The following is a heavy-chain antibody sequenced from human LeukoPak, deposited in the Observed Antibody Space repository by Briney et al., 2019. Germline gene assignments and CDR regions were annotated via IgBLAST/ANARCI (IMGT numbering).Heavy chain of an antibody. CDR2: ISGSGAST. Sequence: GGSLRLSCAASGFTFSSYAMSWVRQAPGKGLEWVSAISGSGASTYYADSVKGRFTISRDNSKNTLYLQMGSLRAEDMAVYYCARVGDGYNWVFDYWGQGTLVTVSS. V-gene: IGHV3-23*01. D-gene: IGHD5-24*01. J-gene: IGHJ4*02. CDR3: ARVGDGYNWVFDY. CDR1: GFTFSSYA.